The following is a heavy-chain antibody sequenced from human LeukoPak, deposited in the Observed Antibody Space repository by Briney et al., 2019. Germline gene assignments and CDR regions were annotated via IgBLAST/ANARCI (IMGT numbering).Heavy chain of an antibody. CDR3: ARKYPDHWFDP. D-gene: IGHD6-6*01. CDR1: GGSISSGNYY. Sequence: SETLSLTCTVSGGSISSGNYYWSWIRQPPGKGLEWVGYIFYTGSTNYSPSLKSRVSISVDTFKNQFSLKLSSVTAADTAVYYCARKYPDHWFDPWGQGALVTVSS. CDR2: IFYTGST. J-gene: IGHJ5*02. V-gene: IGHV4-30-4*01.